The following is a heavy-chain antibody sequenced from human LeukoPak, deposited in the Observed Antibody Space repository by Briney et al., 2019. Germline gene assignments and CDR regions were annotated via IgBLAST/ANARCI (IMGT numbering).Heavy chain of an antibody. D-gene: IGHD2-2*01. Sequence: ASVKVSCKASGYTFTGYYMHWVRQAPGQGLEWMGWINPNSGGTDYAQKLQGRVTMTRDTSISTAYMELSRLRSDDTAVYYCARDGSVVVPAAHPYNWFDPWGQGTLVTVSS. V-gene: IGHV1-2*02. CDR1: GYTFTGYY. J-gene: IGHJ5*02. CDR3: ARDGSVVVPAAHPYNWFDP. CDR2: INPNSGGT.